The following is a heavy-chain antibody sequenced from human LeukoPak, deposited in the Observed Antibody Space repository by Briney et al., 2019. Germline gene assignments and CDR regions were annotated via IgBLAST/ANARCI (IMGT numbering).Heavy chain of an antibody. V-gene: IGHV3-53*01. J-gene: IGHJ3*02. CDR3: ARELREHGVFDI. Sequence: GGSLRLSCAASGFTVSSNYMSWVRQAPGKGLEWVSEIYSDGSTYNAASVTGRFSISRDNSKNTVYLQMNSLRAEDTAVYYCARELREHGVFDIWGQGTMVTVSS. D-gene: IGHD1-26*01. CDR2: IYSDGST. CDR1: GFTVSSNY.